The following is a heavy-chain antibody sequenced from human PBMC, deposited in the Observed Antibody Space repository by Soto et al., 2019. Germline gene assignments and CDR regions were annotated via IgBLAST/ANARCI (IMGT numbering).Heavy chain of an antibody. CDR3: ARDRGSRYHKGSFDP. J-gene: IGHJ5*02. CDR2: ISSSSSTI. CDR1: GFAFSSYS. D-gene: IGHD6-13*01. Sequence: LRLSCADSGFAFSSYSMNWVRQAPGKGLEWVSYISSSSSTIYYADSVKGRFTISRDNAKNSLYLQMNSLRDEDTAVYYCARDRGSRYHKGSFDPWGQGTVVTVSS. V-gene: IGHV3-48*02.